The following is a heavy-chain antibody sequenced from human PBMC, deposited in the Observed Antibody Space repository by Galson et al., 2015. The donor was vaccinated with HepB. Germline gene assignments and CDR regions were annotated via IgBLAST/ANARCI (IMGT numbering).Heavy chain of an antibody. V-gene: IGHV1-46*01. Sequence: SVKVSCKASAYTFINYYMHWVRQAPGQGFEWMGIINPNGGGTTYAQRFQGRVTMTRDTSTSTVYMELRSLRSEDTAVYYCARSFGFYDTSGLWGQGTLVTVSS. J-gene: IGHJ4*02. CDR2: INPNGGGT. CDR1: AYTFINYY. D-gene: IGHD3-22*01. CDR3: ARSFGFYDTSGL.